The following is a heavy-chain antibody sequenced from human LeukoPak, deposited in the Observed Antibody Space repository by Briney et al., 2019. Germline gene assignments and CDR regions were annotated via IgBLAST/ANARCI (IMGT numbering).Heavy chain of an antibody. CDR1: GYSIGSGFY. V-gene: IGHV4-38-2*01. J-gene: IGHJ6*04. CDR2: IFHSGST. Sequence: SETLSLTCAVSGYSIGSGFYWGWIRQPPGKGLEWIGSIFHSGSTYYNPSLKSRVTISVDTSKNQFSLKLSSVTAADTALYYCARASGSYGSGSYYYSGMDVWGKGTTDTVSS. CDR3: ARASGSYGSGSYYYSGMDV. D-gene: IGHD3-10*01.